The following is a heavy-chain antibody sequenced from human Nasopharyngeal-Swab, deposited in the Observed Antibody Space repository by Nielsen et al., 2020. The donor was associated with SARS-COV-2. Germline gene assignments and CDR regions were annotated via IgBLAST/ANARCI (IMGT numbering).Heavy chain of an antibody. CDR3: ARAVEAYYYYGMDV. Sequence: WVGQAPGQGLEWMGGIIPIFCTANYAQKFQGRVTITADESTSTAYMELSSLRSEDTAVYYCARAVEAYYYYGMDVWGQGTTVTVSS. CDR2: IIPIFCTA. V-gene: IGHV1-69*01. D-gene: IGHD5-24*01. J-gene: IGHJ6*02.